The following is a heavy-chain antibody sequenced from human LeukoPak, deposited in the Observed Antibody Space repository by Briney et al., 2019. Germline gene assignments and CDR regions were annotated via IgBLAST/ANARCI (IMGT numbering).Heavy chain of an antibody. V-gene: IGHV1-18*01. D-gene: IGHD3-3*01. CDR3: ARGIFGAPVAFDI. J-gene: IGHJ3*02. CDR1: GYTFSSYA. CDR2: ISAYNGNT. Sequence: ASVKVSCKASGYTFSSYAISWVRQAPGQGLEWMGWISAYNGNTNYAQKLQGRVTMTRDTSTSTVYMELSSLGSDDTAVYYCARGIFGAPVAFDIWGQGTMVTVSS.